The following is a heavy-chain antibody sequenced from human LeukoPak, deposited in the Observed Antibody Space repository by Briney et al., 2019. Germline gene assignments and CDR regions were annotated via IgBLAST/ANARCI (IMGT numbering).Heavy chain of an antibody. Sequence: ASVKVSCKVSGHSLTALSMHWGRQAPGKGLEWMGGIDPEDGESISAQKFRGRVTMTEDTSTDTAYMELSSLRSEDTAVYYCATVAGTTWDENWFDPWGQGTLVTVSS. CDR3: ATVAGTTWDENWFDP. V-gene: IGHV1-24*01. CDR2: IDPEDGES. CDR1: GHSLTALS. J-gene: IGHJ5*02. D-gene: IGHD1-7*01.